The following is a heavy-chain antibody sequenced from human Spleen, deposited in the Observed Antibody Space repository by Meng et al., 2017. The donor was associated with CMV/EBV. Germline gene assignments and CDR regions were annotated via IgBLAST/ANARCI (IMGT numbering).Heavy chain of an antibody. J-gene: IGHJ4*02. V-gene: IGHV1-18*01. CDR3: ARGPRERAPLGG. Sequence: ASVKVSCKASGYTFSSYGISWVRQAPGQGLEWMGWISAYNGNTNYAQKLQDRVTMSTDTSTSTAYMELRRLTSEDTAVYYCARGPRERAPLGGWGQGTLVTVSS. CDR1: GYTFSSYG. CDR2: ISAYNGNT.